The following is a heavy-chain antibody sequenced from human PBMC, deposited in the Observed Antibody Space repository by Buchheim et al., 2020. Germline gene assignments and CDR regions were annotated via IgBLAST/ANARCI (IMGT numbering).Heavy chain of an antibody. CDR1: GFTVSSNY. J-gene: IGHJ4*02. CDR2: IYSGGST. CDR3: ARGRYSSRMNDS. Sequence: EVQLVESGGGLVQPGGSLRLSCAASGFTVSSNYMSWVRQAPGKGLEWVSVIYSGGSTYYADSVKGSFTISRIHYNNTQYHQMNSLGAEDTAVYYCARGRYSSRMNDSWGQGTL. D-gene: IGHD6-13*01. V-gene: IGHV3-66*01.